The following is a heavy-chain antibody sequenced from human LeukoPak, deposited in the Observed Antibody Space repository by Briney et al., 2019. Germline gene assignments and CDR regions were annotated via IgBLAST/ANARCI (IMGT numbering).Heavy chain of an antibody. CDR1: GASISSYF. V-gene: IGHV4-59*08. CDR2: IYDSGST. D-gene: IGHD2/OR15-2a*01. Sequence: SETLSLTCSVSGASISSYFWSWIRQPPGKGLEWIGYIYDSGSTNYNPSLRSRVTISVDTSKDHFSLRLSSVTAADTAVYYCARQMFLGGMDVWGQGTTVTVSS. CDR3: ARQMFLGGMDV. J-gene: IGHJ6*02.